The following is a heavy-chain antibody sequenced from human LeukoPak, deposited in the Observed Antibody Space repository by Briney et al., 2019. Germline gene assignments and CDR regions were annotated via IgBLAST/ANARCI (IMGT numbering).Heavy chain of an antibody. V-gene: IGHV3-21*01. J-gene: IGHJ4*02. Sequence: GGSLRLSCAASGFTFDDYTMHCVRQAPGKGLEWVSSISSSSSYIYYADSVKGRFTISRDNAKNSLYLQMNSLRAEDTAVYYCARDRNYDSSGYSDYWGQGTLVTVSS. CDR3: ARDRNYDSSGYSDY. D-gene: IGHD3-22*01. CDR2: ISSSSSYI. CDR1: GFTFDDYT.